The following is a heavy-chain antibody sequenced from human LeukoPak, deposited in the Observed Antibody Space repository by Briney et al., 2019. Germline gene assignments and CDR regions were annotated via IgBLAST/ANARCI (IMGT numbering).Heavy chain of an antibody. CDR3: ASGGGGTFDY. J-gene: IGHJ4*02. CDR1: GGSISSYY. D-gene: IGHD3-16*01. Sequence: SETQSLTCTVSGGSISSYYWSWIRQPPGKGLEWIGYIYYSGSTNYNPSLKSRVTISVDTSKNQFSLKLSSVTAADTAVYYCASGGGGTFDYWGQGTLVTVSS. V-gene: IGHV4-59*08. CDR2: IYYSGST.